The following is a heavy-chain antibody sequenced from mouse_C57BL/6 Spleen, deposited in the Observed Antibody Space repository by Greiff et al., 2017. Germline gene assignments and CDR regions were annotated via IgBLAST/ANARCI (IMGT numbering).Heavy chain of an antibody. CDR3: ASVYYPYFDV. V-gene: IGHV7-3*01. CDR2: IRNKANGYTS. Sequence: EVKLVESGGGLVQPGGSLSLSCAASGFTFTDYYMSWVRQPPGKALEWLGFIRNKANGYTSESSVSVKGRFTISRDNSQSILYLQMNALRAEDSATYYCASVYYPYFDVWGTGTTVTVSS. CDR1: GFTFTDYY. J-gene: IGHJ1*03. D-gene: IGHD1-1*01.